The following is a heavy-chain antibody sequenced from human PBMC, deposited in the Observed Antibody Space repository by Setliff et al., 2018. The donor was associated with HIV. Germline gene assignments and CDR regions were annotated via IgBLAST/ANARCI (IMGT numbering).Heavy chain of an antibody. CDR3: ARGDGYRANDAYYDTGMDV. J-gene: IGHJ6*02. CDR1: GAPISSYY. V-gene: IGHV4-59*01. Sequence: ETLSLTWKVSGAPISSYYWNWIRQPPGKGLEWIGYIYNSGYSNSKPSLKSRVTISLDTSKNQFSLKLSSVTAADTAVYYCARGDGYRANDAYYDTGMDVWGQGITVTVSS. D-gene: IGHD5-12*01. CDR2: IYNSGYS.